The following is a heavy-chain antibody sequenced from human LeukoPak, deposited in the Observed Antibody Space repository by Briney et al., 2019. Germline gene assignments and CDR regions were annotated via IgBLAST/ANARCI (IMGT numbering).Heavy chain of an antibody. CDR1: GGSISSYY. V-gene: IGHV4-59*08. CDR3: ARLVVTSGLNWFDP. J-gene: IGHJ5*02. CDR2: IHYSGRT. D-gene: IGHD2-21*01. Sequence: SETLSLTCTVSGGSISSYYWSWIRQPPGKGLEWIGYIHYSGRTNYNPSLKSRAIISADTSKNQFSLKLSSVTTADTAVYYCARLVVTSGLNWFDPWGQGTLVTVSS.